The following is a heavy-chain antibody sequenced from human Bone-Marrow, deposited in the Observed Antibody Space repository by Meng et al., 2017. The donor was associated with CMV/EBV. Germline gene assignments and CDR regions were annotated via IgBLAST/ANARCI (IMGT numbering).Heavy chain of an antibody. J-gene: IGHJ6*02. CDR2: ISSSGSTI. CDR3: ARGTGCSSTSCNYGMDV. Sequence: GESLKISCAASGFTFSSYEMNWVRQAPGKGLEWVSYISSSGSTIYYADSVKGRFTISRDNAKNSLYLQMNSLRAEDTAVYYCARGTGCSSTSCNYGMDVWGQGTMVTVSS. V-gene: IGHV3-48*03. CDR1: GFTFSSYE. D-gene: IGHD2-2*01.